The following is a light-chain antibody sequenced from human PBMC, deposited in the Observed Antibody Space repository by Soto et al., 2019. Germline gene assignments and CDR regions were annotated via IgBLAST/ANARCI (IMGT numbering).Light chain of an antibody. Sequence: DIQMFQSPSTLSASVGDRVTITCRASQSISSWLAWYQQKPGKAPKLLIYKASSLESGVPSRFSGSGSGTEFTLTISSLQPDDFATYYCQQYNSYSWTFGQGTKV. V-gene: IGKV1-5*03. CDR2: KAS. CDR3: QQYNSYSWT. J-gene: IGKJ1*01. CDR1: QSISSW.